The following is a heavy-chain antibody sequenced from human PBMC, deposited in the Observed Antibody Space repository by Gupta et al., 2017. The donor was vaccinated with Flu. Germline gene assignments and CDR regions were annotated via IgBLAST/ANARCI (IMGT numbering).Heavy chain of an antibody. CDR3: ARRGTYYFDF. J-gene: IGHJ4*02. Sequence: QMQLQESGPRLVTPSQTLSLTCSVSGGSINVFSFFWAWIRPVPGKGLEWIGYVHSSGNTYYNPALRSRIMMSIDTAKNEFSLEMTSLTAADTAMYYWARRGTYYFDFWGQGALVTVSS. V-gene: IGHV4-31*03. CDR1: GGSINVFSFF. D-gene: IGHD1-7*01. CDR2: VHSSGNT.